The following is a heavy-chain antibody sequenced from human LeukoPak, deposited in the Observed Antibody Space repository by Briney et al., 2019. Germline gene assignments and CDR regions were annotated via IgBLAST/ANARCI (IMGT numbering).Heavy chain of an antibody. CDR2: INHSGST. CDR3: ARHPYLLWFGESLLPDY. V-gene: IGHV4-34*01. J-gene: IGHJ4*02. D-gene: IGHD3-10*01. Sequence: SETLSLTCAVYGGSFSGYYWSWIRQPPGKGLEWIGEINHSGSTNYNPSLKSRVTISVDTSKNQFSLKLSSVTAADTAVYYCARHPYLLWFGESLLPDYWGQGTLVTVSS. CDR1: GGSFSGYY.